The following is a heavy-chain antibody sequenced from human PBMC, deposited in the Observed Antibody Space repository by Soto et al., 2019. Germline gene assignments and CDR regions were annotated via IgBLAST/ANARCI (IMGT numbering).Heavy chain of an antibody. J-gene: IGHJ5*02. D-gene: IGHD3-22*01. CDR2: INHSGST. CDR1: GGSFSGYY. CDR3: ARHDISGPNPP. V-gene: IGHV4-34*01. Sequence: SETLSLTCAVYGGSFSGYYWSWIRQPPGKGLEWIGEINHSGSTNYNPPLKSRVTISVDTSKNQFSLKLSSVTAADTAVYYCARHDISGPNPPWGQGTLVTVSS.